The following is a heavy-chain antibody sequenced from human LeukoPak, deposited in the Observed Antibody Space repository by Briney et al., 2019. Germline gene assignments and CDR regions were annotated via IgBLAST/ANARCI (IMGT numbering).Heavy chain of an antibody. V-gene: IGHV3-30*02. CDR1: GFTFSSYG. D-gene: IGHD2-2*01. J-gene: IGHJ4*02. Sequence: SGGSLRLSCAASGFTFSSYGMHWVRQAPGKGLEWVAFIRYDGSNKYYADSVKGRFTISRDNSKNTLYLQMNSLRAEDTAVYYCAKDGGYCSSTSCNGGNYFDYWGQGTLVTVSS. CDR2: IRYDGSNK. CDR3: AKDGGYCSSTSCNGGNYFDY.